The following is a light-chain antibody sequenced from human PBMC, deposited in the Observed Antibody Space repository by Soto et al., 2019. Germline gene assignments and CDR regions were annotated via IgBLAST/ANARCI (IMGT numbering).Light chain of an antibody. CDR2: YDS. CDR1: NIGSKT. V-gene: IGLV3-21*04. J-gene: IGLJ2*01. CDR3: QVWDSSSDHVV. Sequence: SSELTQPPSVSVAPGSTARITCGGYNIGSKTVHWYQQKPGQAPVLVIYYDSDRPSGIPERFSGSNSGNTATLTISRVEAGDEADYYCQVWDSSSDHVVLGGGTKLTVL.